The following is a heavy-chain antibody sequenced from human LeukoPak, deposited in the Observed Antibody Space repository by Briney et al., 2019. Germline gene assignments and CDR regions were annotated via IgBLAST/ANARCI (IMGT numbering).Heavy chain of an antibody. CDR2: INYSGNT. D-gene: IGHD6-19*01. Sequence: SETLSLTCGVSGGSISSSGYYWVWVRQPPGKGLEWIGSINYSGNTYYNPSLKSRVTMSVDTSKNQFSLKLSSVTAADTALYYCARLWIVAGNFSDNWGQGTLVTVSS. CDR3: ARLWIVAGNFSDN. CDR1: GGSISSSGYY. J-gene: IGHJ4*02. V-gene: IGHV4-39*07.